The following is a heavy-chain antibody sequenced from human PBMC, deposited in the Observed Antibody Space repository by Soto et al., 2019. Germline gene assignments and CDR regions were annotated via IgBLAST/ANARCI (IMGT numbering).Heavy chain of an antibody. CDR3: VAGSGWYGSLGY. D-gene: IGHD6-19*01. CDR1: GGSISSYY. J-gene: IGHJ4*02. CDR2: IYYSGST. V-gene: IGHV4-59*01. Sequence: QVQLQESGPGLVKPSETLSLTCTVSGGSISSYYWSWIRQPPGKGLEWIGYIYYSGSTNYNPSLNSRVTISVDTSKNQFSLTLTSVTAADTAVYYCVAGSGWYGSLGYRGQGTLVTVSS.